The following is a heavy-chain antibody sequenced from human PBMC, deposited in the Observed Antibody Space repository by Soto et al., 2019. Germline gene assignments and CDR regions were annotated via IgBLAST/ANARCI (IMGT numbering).Heavy chain of an antibody. J-gene: IGHJ4*02. V-gene: IGHV1-2*02. CDR3: AHRQRGDYSSSWYGVYFDY. D-gene: IGHD6-13*01. CDR1: GYTYTGYY. CDR2: INAGNGDI. Sequence: ASVKVSCKASGYTYTGYYMHWVRQAPGQGLEWMGWINAGNGDIKYSQKFQGRLTITKDTSRNQVVLTMTNMDPVDTATYYCAHRQRGDYSSSWYGVYFDYWGQGTLVTVSS.